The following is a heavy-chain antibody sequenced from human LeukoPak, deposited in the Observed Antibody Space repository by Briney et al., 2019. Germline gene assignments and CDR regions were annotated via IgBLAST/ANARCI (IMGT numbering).Heavy chain of an antibody. D-gene: IGHD3-3*01. CDR1: GGSISSGSYY. Sequence: SSETLSLTCTVSGGSISSGSYYWSWIRQPAGKGLEWIGRIYTSGSTNYNPSLKSRVTISVDTSKNQFSLKLSSVTAADTAVYYCARSSAVRFSTFHYYYYMDVWGKGTTVTISS. V-gene: IGHV4-61*02. CDR2: IYTSGST. CDR3: ARSSAVRFSTFHYYYYMDV. J-gene: IGHJ6*03.